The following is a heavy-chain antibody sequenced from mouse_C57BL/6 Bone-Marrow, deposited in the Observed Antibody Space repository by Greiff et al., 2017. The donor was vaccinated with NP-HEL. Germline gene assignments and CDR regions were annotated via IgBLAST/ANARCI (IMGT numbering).Heavy chain of an antibody. J-gene: IGHJ4*01. CDR1: GYTFTSYG. D-gene: IGHD1-1*01. V-gene: IGHV1-81*01. CDR3: ARWITVVATVDY. Sequence: QVHVKQSGAELARPGASVKLSCKASGYTFTSYGISWVKQRTGQGLEWIGEIYPRSGNTYYNEKFKGKATLTADKSSSTAYMELRSLTSEDSAVYFCARWITVVATVDYWGQGTSVTVSS. CDR2: IYPRSGNT.